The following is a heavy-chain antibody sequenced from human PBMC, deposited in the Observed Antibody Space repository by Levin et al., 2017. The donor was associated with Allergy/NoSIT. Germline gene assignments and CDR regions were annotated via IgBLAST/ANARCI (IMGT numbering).Heavy chain of an antibody. Sequence: PGGSLRLSCAASGFTFSSYGMSWVRQAPGKGLEWVASISGRGDNPYYAESGRGRFFISRDNSRNTLYLQMNSLTVEDTAVYHGAATYYFDTSGHAYWGHGTLVTVSS. J-gene: IGHJ4*01. CDR3: AATYYFDTSGHAY. CDR2: ISGRGDNP. V-gene: IGHV3-23*01. CDR1: GFTFSSYG. D-gene: IGHD3-22*01.